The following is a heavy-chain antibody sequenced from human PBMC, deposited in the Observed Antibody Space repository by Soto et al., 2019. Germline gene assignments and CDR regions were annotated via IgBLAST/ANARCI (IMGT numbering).Heavy chain of an antibody. J-gene: IGHJ4*02. Sequence: PSETLSLTCTVSGGSISSSSYYWGWIRQHPGKGLEWIGYIYFTGSTYYNPSLKSRLTISLDTSENQFSLKLSSVTAADTAVYYCARGNYYYDSSGYYRGGVFDYWGQGALVTVSS. D-gene: IGHD3-22*01. CDR1: GGSISSSSYY. CDR2: IYFTGST. V-gene: IGHV4-31*03. CDR3: ARGNYYYDSSGYYRGGVFDY.